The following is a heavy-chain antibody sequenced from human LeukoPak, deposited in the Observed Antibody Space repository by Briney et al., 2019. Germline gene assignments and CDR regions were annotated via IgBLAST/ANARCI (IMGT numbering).Heavy chain of an antibody. V-gene: IGHV3-15*01. D-gene: IGHD1-26*01. CDR2: IKSTANGGTI. CDR3: TREDSGSFDY. CDR1: GLTFSNAW. Sequence: GGSLRLSCAASGLTFSNAWMNWVRQTPEKGLEWVGLIKSTANGGTIDYAAPVKGRFTISRDDSKHTLHLQMNSLKIEDTAMYYCTREDSGSFDYWGQGALVTVSS. J-gene: IGHJ4*02.